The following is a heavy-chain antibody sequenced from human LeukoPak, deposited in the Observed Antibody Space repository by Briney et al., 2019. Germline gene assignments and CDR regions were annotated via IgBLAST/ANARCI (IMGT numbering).Heavy chain of an antibody. CDR1: GFTFSSYS. Sequence: GGSLRLSCAASGFTFSSYSMNWVRQAPGKGLEWVSSISSSSSYIYYADSVKGRFTISRDTATNSLYLQMNRLRAEDTAVYFCATDQLLHYGGDSVDFNCFVPWGQGTLVTVSS. D-gene: IGHD4-23*01. J-gene: IGHJ5*02. CDR3: ATDQLLHYGGDSVDFNCFVP. CDR2: ISSSSSYI. V-gene: IGHV3-21*01.